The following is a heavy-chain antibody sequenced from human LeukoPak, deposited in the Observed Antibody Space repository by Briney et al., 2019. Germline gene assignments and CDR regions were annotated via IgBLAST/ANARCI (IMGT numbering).Heavy chain of an antibody. CDR3: ARDPAYYYGSGSYFT. J-gene: IGHJ5*02. CDR2: IYTSGST. Sequence: SQTLSLTCTVSGGSISSGSYYWSWIRQPAGKGLEWIGRIYTSGSTNYNPFLKSRVTISVDTSKNQFSLKLSSVTAADTAVYYCARDPAYYYGSGSYFTWGQGTLVTVSS. V-gene: IGHV4-61*02. D-gene: IGHD3-10*01. CDR1: GGSISSGSYY.